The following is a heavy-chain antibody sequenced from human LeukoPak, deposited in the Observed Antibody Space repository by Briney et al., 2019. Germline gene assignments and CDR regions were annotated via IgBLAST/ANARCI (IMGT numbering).Heavy chain of an antibody. CDR1: GYTFTSYA. Sequence: ASVKVSCKASGYTFTSYAMNWVRQAPGQGLEWMGWINTNTGNSTYAQGFTGRFVFSLDTSVSTTYLQISSLKAEDTAVYYCARGAITVYQLLDYWGQGTLVTVSS. D-gene: IGHD2-2*01. CDR2: INTNTGNS. V-gene: IGHV7-4-1*02. J-gene: IGHJ4*02. CDR3: ARGAITVYQLLDY.